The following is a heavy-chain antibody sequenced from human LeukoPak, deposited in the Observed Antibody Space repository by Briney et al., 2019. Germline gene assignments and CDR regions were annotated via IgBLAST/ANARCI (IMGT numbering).Heavy chain of an antibody. CDR1: GYTFSDYY. D-gene: IGHD3-22*01. CDR2: ISPNNGGT. Sequence: ASVKVSCKASGYTFSDYYIHWVRQAPGQGLEWMGWISPNNGGTKYAQKFQDRVTMTRDTSISTAFLDLSRLRSDDTAVFYCARGRQYYFDNRGFDNWGQGTLVTVSS. CDR3: ARGRQYYFDNRGFDN. V-gene: IGHV1-2*02. J-gene: IGHJ4*02.